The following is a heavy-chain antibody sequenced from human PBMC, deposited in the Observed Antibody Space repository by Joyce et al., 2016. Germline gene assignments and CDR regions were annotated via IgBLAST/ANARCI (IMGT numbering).Heavy chain of an antibody. D-gene: IGHD3-10*01. J-gene: IGHJ5*02. V-gene: IGHV3-74*01. Sequence: EVHLVESGGGLVQPGGSLRISCAASGFTFSAYWLYWVRQAPGKGMVWVTRIHSDGGVTSYADSVKGRFTISRDNAKNTLYLQMSSLRVDDTAVYYCARDLLYYGSGSPWGQGTLVTVSS. CDR3: ARDLLYYGSGSP. CDR1: GFTFSAYW. CDR2: IHSDGGVT.